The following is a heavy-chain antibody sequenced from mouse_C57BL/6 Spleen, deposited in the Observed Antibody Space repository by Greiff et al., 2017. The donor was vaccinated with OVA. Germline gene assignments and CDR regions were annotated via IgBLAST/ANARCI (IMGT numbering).Heavy chain of an antibody. CDR1: GFTFSNYW. CDR3: TVQNN. V-gene: IGHV6-3*01. Sequence: EVKLVESGGGLVQPGGSMKLSCVASGFTFSNYWMNWVRQSPEKGLEWVAQIRLKSDNYATPYEESVKGRFTISRDDSKSSVYLQMNNLRAEDTGIYYCTVQNNWGQGTTLTVSS. J-gene: IGHJ2*01. CDR2: IRLKSDNYAT.